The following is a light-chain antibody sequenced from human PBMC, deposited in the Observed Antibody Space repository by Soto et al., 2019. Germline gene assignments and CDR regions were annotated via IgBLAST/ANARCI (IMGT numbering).Light chain of an antibody. CDR1: SSNIGNNY. CDR3: GTWDSSLSGV. J-gene: IGLJ1*01. CDR2: DNN. V-gene: IGLV1-51*01. Sequence: QSVLTQPPSVSAAPGQKVTISCSGSSSNIGNNYVSWYQQLPGTAPKLLIYDNNKRPSGIPDRFSGSKSGTSATLGITGLQTGEEADYYCGTWDSSLSGVFGTGTKVTV.